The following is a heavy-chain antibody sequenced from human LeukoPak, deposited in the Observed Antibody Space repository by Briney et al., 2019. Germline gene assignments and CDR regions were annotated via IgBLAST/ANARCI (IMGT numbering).Heavy chain of an antibody. D-gene: IGHD2-15*01. CDR2: IYYSGST. CDR1: GGSISSGDYY. CDR3: ARFSKGRVVAATVDAFDI. Sequence: SETLSLTCTVSGGSISSGDYYWSWIRQPPGKGLEWIGYIYYSGSTSYNPSLKSRVTISVDTSKNQFSLKLSSVTAADTAVYYCARFSKGRVVAATVDAFDIWGQGTMVTVSS. V-gene: IGHV4-30-4*02. J-gene: IGHJ3*02.